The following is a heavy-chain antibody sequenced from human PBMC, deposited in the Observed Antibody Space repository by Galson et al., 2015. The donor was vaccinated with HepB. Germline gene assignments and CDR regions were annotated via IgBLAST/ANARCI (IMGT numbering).Heavy chain of an antibody. D-gene: IGHD5-18*01. Sequence: SVKVSCMASGYTFSRYGISWVRQAPGQGLEWMGWISGDNANTNYAQKLQGRVTMTTDTSTSTAYMELTSLRSDDTAVYYCARGGYSYGKFDYWGQGTLVTVSS. CDR2: ISGDNANT. CDR1: GYTFSRYG. V-gene: IGHV1-18*01. J-gene: IGHJ4*02. CDR3: ARGGYSYGKFDY.